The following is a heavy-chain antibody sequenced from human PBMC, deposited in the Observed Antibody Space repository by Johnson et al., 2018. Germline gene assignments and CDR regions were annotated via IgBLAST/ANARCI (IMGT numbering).Heavy chain of an antibody. J-gene: IGHJ1*01. CDR1: GFTFSDHY. Sequence: EVQLVESGGGLVQPGRSLRLSCAASGFTFSDHYMDWVRQAPGKGLEWVGRVRDKSNSYTTEYAASVKGRFTISRDDSQNSLYLQMNSLKTEDTAVYHCVWASGITYPYFQKWCQGSLVTGAS. V-gene: IGHV3-72*01. CDR2: VRDKSNSYTT. D-gene: IGHD3-10*01. CDR3: VWASGITYPYFQK.